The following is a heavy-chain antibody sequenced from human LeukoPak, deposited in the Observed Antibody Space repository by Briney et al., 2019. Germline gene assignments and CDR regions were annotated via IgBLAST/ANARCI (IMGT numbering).Heavy chain of an antibody. D-gene: IGHD6-19*01. CDR2: ISSSSSYI. V-gene: IGHV3-21*01. CDR1: GFTVSSNY. J-gene: IGHJ4*02. CDR3: ARDREQSSGWYDY. Sequence: GGSLRLSCAASGFTVSSNYMTWVRQAPGKGLEWVSSISSSSSYIYYADSVKGRFTISRDNAKNSLCLQMNSLRAEDTAVYYCARDREQSSGWYDYWGQGTLVTVSS.